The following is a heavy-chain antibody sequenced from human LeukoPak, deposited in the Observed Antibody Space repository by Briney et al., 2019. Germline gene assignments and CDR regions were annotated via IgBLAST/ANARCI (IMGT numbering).Heavy chain of an antibody. J-gene: IGHJ4*02. CDR3: AKDQRPDSGYDIDS. Sequence: GGSLRPSCAASGFTFSTYSMSWVRQAPRKGLEWVSVIFPSGGTTYYADSVKGRFTISRDNSKNTLYLQMHSLRAEDTAVYYCAKDQRPDSGYDIDSWGQGTLVTVSS. CDR1: GFTFSTYS. CDR2: IFPSGGTT. V-gene: IGHV3-23*01. D-gene: IGHD5-12*01.